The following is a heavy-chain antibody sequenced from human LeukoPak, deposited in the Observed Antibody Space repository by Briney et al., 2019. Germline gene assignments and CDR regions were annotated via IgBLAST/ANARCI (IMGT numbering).Heavy chain of an antibody. D-gene: IGHD3-10*01. CDR2: IYHSGST. Sequence: SETLSLTCTVSGYSISSGYYWGWIRQPPGKGLEWIGSIYHSGSTYYNPSLKSRVTISVDTSKNQFSLKLSSVTAADTALYYCAKGDPPRFGELSLGYNWFDPWGQGTLVTVSS. CDR3: AKGDPPRFGELSLGYNWFDP. V-gene: IGHV4-38-2*02. J-gene: IGHJ5*02. CDR1: GYSISSGYY.